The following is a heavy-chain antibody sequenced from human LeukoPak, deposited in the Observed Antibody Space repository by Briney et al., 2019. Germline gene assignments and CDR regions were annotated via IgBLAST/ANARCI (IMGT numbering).Heavy chain of an antibody. Sequence: SVKVSCKASGGTFGSYAISWVRQAPGQGLEWMGGIIPIFGTANYAQKFQGRVTITADESTSTAYMELSSLRSEDTAVYYCARDLDCSGGSCYSDNWFDPWGQGTLVTVSS. V-gene: IGHV1-69*13. J-gene: IGHJ5*02. CDR1: GGTFGSYA. D-gene: IGHD2-15*01. CDR3: ARDLDCSGGSCYSDNWFDP. CDR2: IIPIFGTA.